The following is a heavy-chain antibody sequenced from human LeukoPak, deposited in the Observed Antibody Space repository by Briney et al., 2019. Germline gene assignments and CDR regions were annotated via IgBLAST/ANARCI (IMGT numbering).Heavy chain of an antibody. Sequence: SETLSLTCAVYGGSFSGYYWSWIRQPPGKGLEWIGEINHTGSTNYNASLKSRVTILVDTSKNQFSLKLISVTAADTAVYYCAREDTGGLDYWGQGILVTVSP. CDR1: GGSFSGYY. CDR3: AREDTGGLDY. J-gene: IGHJ4*02. D-gene: IGHD2-8*02. CDR2: INHTGST. V-gene: IGHV4-34*01.